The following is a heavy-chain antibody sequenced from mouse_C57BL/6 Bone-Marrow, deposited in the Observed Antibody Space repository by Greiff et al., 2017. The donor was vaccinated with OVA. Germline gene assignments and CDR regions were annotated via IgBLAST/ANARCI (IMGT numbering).Heavy chain of an antibody. CDR3: ARYYTWYFDV. CDR2: INPGSGGT. D-gene: IGHD2-12*01. CDR1: GYAFTNYL. V-gene: IGHV1-54*01. J-gene: IGHJ1*03. Sequence: QVQLKQSGAELVRPGTSVKVSCKASGYAFTNYLIEWVKQRPGQGLEWIGVINPGSGGTNYNEKFKGKATLTADKSSSTAYMQLSSLTSEDSAVYFCARYYTWYFDVWGTGTTVTVSS.